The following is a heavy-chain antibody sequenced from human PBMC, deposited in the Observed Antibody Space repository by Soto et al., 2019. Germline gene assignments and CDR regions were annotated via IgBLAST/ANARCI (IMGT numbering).Heavy chain of an antibody. D-gene: IGHD6-25*01. CDR2: INAGNGNT. CDR1: GYTFTAYA. J-gene: IGHJ4*02. V-gene: IGHV1-3*01. CDR3: ARGASSGWPFDH. Sequence: QVQLVQSGTEVKKPGASVKVSCKASGYTFTAYAFHWVHQAPGQRLEWLGSINAGNGNTQYSQKFLGRVTITRDTSASTAYMELSSLTSEDTAVYFCARGASSGWPFDHWGQGTLVTVSS.